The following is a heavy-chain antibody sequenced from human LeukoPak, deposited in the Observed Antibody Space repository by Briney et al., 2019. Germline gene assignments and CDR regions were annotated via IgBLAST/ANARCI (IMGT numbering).Heavy chain of an antibody. Sequence: GGSLRLSCVASGFTFSSYSMNWVRQAPGKGLEWVSYISSSSTIYYADSVKGRFTISRDNAKNSLYLQINSLRAEDTAVYHCARAMLVGATTFDYWGQGTLVTVSS. CDR2: ISSSSTI. CDR1: GFTFSSYS. J-gene: IGHJ4*02. V-gene: IGHV3-48*01. D-gene: IGHD1-26*01. CDR3: ARAMLVGATTFDY.